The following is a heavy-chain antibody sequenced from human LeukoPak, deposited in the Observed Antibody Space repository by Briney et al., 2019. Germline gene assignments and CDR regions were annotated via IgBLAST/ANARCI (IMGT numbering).Heavy chain of an antibody. V-gene: IGHV4-59*01. CDR2: IYYSGST. J-gene: IGHJ4*02. D-gene: IGHD2-15*01. CDR1: GGSISSYY. Sequence: SETLSLTCTVSGGSISSYYWSWIRQPPGKELEWIGYIYYSGSTNYNPSLKSRVTISVDTSKNQFSLKLSSVTAADTAVYYCAREGCSGGSCHPPDYWGQGTLVTVSS. CDR3: AREGCSGGSCHPPDY.